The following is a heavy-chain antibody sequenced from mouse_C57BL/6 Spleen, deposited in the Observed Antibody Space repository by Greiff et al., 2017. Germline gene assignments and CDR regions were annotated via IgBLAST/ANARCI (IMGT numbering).Heavy chain of an antibody. CDR2: IRSKSSNYAT. J-gene: IGHJ4*01. CDR3: VMGFNWDDAMDY. CDR1: GFTFNTYA. V-gene: IGHV10-3*01. D-gene: IGHD4-1*01. Sequence: DVQLVESGGGLVQPKGSLKLSCAASGFTFNTYAMHWVRQAPGQGLEWVARIRSKSSNYATYYANSGKDRFTISRDDSQIMLYLQMNNLKTEDAAMYCCVMGFNWDDAMDYWGQGASVTVSS.